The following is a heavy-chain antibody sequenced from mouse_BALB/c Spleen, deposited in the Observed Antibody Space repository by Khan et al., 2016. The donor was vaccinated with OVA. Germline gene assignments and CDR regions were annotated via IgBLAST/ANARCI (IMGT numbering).Heavy chain of an antibody. J-gene: IGHJ3*01. CDR3: ARKDYYDYEPFPY. CDR2: INYSGNT. D-gene: IGHD2-4*01. Sequence: VQLKQSGPGLVKPSQSLSLTCTATGYTITSEYAWNWIRQFPGNKLEWMGYINYSGNTRFNPSFKSRASITRDTSKNQFFLQLKSVNTEDTATFTCARKDYYDYEPFPYWGQGTLVTVSA. CDR1: GYTITSEYA. V-gene: IGHV3-2*02.